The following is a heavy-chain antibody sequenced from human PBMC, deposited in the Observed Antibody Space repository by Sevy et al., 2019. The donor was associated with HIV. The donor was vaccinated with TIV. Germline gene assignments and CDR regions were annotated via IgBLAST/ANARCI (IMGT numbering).Heavy chain of an antibody. CDR3: ARLTMVRGVTSDFDY. D-gene: IGHD3-10*01. CDR1: GFTFSSYW. V-gene: IGHV3-7*03. J-gene: IGHJ4*02. Sequence: GGSLRLSCAASGFTFSSYWMSWVRQAPGKGLEWVANIKQDGSEKYYVDSVKGRFTISRDNAKNSLYLQMNSLRADDTAVYYCARLTMVRGVTSDFDYWGQGTLVTVSS. CDR2: IKQDGSEK.